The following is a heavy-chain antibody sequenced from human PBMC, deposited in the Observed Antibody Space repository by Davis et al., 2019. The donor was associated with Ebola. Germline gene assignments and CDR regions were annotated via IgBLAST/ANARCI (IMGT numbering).Heavy chain of an antibody. CDR2: ISYDGSNK. CDR3: ARSRYNWNPYYYYYYMDV. J-gene: IGHJ6*03. V-gene: IGHV3-30-3*01. D-gene: IGHD1-20*01. Sequence: PGGSLRLSCAASGFTFSSYAMHWVRQAPGKGLEWVAVISYDGSNKYYADSVKGRFTISRDNSKNTLYLQMNSLRAEDTAVYYCARSRYNWNPYYYYYYMDVWGKGTTVTVSS. CDR1: GFTFSSYA.